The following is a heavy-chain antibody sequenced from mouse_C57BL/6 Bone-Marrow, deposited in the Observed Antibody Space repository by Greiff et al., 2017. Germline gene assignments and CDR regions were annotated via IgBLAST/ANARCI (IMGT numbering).Heavy chain of an antibody. CDR2: ISDGGSYT. CDR3: ARDSFAY. V-gene: IGHV5-4*01. Sequence: ESGGGLVKPGGSLKLSCAASGFTFSSYAMSWVRQTPEKRLEWVATISDGGSYTYYPDNVKGRFTISRDNAKNNLYLQMSHLKSEDTAMYYCARDSFAYWGQGTLVTVSA. CDR1: GFTFSSYA. J-gene: IGHJ3*01.